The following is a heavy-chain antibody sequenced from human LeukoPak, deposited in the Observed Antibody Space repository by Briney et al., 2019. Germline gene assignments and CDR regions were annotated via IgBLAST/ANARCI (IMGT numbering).Heavy chain of an antibody. CDR2: IYTSGST. Sequence: SETLSLTCTVSGGSISSYYWSWIRQPAGKGLEWIGRIYTSGSTNYNPSPKSRVTMSVDTSKNQFSLKLCSVTAADTAVYYCARDPSNSVGNRIYFDFWGQGTLVTVS. CDR3: ARDPSNSVGNRIYFDF. D-gene: IGHD5/OR15-5a*01. V-gene: IGHV4-4*07. CDR1: GGSISSYY. J-gene: IGHJ4*02.